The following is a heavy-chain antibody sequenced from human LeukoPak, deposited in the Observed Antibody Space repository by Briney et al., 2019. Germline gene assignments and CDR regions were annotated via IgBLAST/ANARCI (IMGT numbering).Heavy chain of an antibody. V-gene: IGHV1-2*02. D-gene: IGHD3-22*01. J-gene: IGHJ5*02. CDR1: GYTFTGYY. CDR2: INPNSGGT. CDR3: ARGPRRYYDSSGYYDWFDP. Sequence: ASVKVSCKASGYTFTGYYMHWVRQAPGQGLEWMGWINPNSGGTNYAQKFQGRVTMTRGTSISTAYMELSRLRSDDTAVYYCARGPRRYYDSSGYYDWFDPWGQGTLVTVSS.